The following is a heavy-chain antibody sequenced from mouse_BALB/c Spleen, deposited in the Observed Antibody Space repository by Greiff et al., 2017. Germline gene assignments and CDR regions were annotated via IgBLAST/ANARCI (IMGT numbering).Heavy chain of an antibody. D-gene: IGHD2-10*02. Sequence: EVQGVESGGGLVKPGGSLKLSCAASGFAFSSYDMPWVRQTPEKRLEWVAYISSGGGSTYYPDTVKGRFTISRDNAKNTLYLQMSSLKSEDTAMYYCARHGEYCNSPYYFDYWGQGTTLTVSA. V-gene: IGHV5-12-1*01. CDR3: ARHGEYCNSPYYFDY. J-gene: IGHJ2*01. CDR2: ISSGGGST. CDR1: GFAFSSYD.